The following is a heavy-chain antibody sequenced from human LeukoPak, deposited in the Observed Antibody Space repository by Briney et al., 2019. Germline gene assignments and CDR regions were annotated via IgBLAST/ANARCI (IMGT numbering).Heavy chain of an antibody. Sequence: GGSLRLSCAASGFTLSNAWMSWVRQAPGKGLEWVAVIWYDGSNKYYADSVKGRFTISRDNSKNTLYLQMNSLRAEDTAVYYCARDRVRWDYYDSSGYYHEGVDYWGQGTQVTVSS. CDR1: GFTLSNAW. CDR3: ARDRVRWDYYDSSGYYHEGVDY. CDR2: IWYDGSNK. J-gene: IGHJ4*02. V-gene: IGHV3-33*08. D-gene: IGHD3-22*01.